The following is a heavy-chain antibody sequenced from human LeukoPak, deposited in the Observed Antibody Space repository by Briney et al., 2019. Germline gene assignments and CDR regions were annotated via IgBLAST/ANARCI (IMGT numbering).Heavy chain of an antibody. V-gene: IGHV3-23*01. Sequence: PGGSLRLSCAASGFIFSSYAMTWVRQAPGKGLEWVSTITGSGDSTYYADSVKGRFTISRDISKSTLSLQMSSLRAEDTAVYYCARGRITMISSYWGQGTLVTVSS. J-gene: IGHJ4*02. CDR2: ITGSGDST. CDR1: GFIFSSYA. CDR3: ARGRITMISSY. D-gene: IGHD3-22*01.